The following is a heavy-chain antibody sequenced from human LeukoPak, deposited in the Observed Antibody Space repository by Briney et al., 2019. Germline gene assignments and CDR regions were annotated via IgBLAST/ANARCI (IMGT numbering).Heavy chain of an antibody. CDR1: SGSISGFY. D-gene: IGHD3-3*02. J-gene: IGHJ4*02. V-gene: IGHV4-4*07. Sequence: PSETLSLTRTVSSGSISGFYWSWIRQPAGKGLEWIGRKTTSGSTHYNPSLRCRITMSLDTSTNQFSLRLSAVTAADTAVYYCARDESITWDPPFDYWGPGILVTVSS. CDR2: KTTSGST. CDR3: ARDESITWDPPFDY.